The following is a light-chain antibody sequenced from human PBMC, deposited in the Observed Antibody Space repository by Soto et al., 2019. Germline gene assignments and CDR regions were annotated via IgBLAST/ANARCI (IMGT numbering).Light chain of an antibody. V-gene: IGKV3-20*01. CDR2: GAS. CDR3: QQYGSSPPYT. Sequence: EIVLTQSPGTLSLSPGERAPLSCRASQSVSSSYLAWYQQKPGQAPRLLSYGASSRATGIPDRFSGSGSGTDFTLTISRLEPEEYAVYYCQQYGSSPPYTFGQGTKLEIK. CDR1: QSVSSSY. J-gene: IGKJ2*01.